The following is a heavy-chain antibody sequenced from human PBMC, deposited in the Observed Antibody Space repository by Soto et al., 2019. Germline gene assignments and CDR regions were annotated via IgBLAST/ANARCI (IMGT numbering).Heavy chain of an antibody. Sequence: EVQLVESGGGLVQPGGSLRLSCAASGFTFSSYSMNWVRQAPGKGLEWVSYISSSSSTIYYADSVKGRFTISRDNAKNSLYLQMNSLRDEDPAVYYCARPGYYYGSGTNYGMDVWGRGTTVTVSS. J-gene: IGHJ6*02. CDR2: ISSSSSTI. CDR1: GFTFSSYS. D-gene: IGHD3-10*01. V-gene: IGHV3-48*02. CDR3: ARPGYYYGSGTNYGMDV.